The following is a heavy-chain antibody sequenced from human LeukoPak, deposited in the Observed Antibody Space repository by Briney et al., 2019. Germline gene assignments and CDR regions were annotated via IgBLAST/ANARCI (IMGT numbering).Heavy chain of an antibody. J-gene: IGHJ4*02. CDR1: GGSFSGYY. Sequence: SETLSLTCAVYGGSFSGYYWSWIRQPPGKGLEWIGEINHSGSANYNPSLKSRVTISVDTSKNQFSLKLSSVTAADTAVYYCARKTRNRELLYFDYWGQGTLVTVSS. CDR3: ARKTRNRELLYFDY. V-gene: IGHV4-34*01. CDR2: INHSGSA. D-gene: IGHD1-26*01.